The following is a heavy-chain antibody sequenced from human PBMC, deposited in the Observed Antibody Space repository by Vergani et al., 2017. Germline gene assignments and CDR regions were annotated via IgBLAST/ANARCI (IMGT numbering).Heavy chain of an antibody. Sequence: QVQLQESGPGLVKSSETLSLTRSVSFDPIRNLYCNWIRQPPGKGLEWIGSLSTTGGATHASHNPSLKSRVSISVDTSKSQFSLRLTSVTAADSAIYYCAGDAHSWQRAGRWGQGLLVSVSS. CDR1: FDPIRNLY. D-gene: IGHD6-13*01. J-gene: IGHJ4*02. CDR3: AGDAHSWQRAGR. CDR2: LSTTGGA. V-gene: IGHV4-59*11.